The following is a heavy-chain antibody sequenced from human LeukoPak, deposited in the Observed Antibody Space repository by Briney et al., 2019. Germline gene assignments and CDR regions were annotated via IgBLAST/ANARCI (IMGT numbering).Heavy chain of an antibody. D-gene: IGHD2-15*01. V-gene: IGHV5-51*01. CDR1: GYSFTSYW. Sequence: GESLKISCKGSGYSFTSYWIGWVRQMPGKGLEWMGIIYPGDSDTRYSPSFQGQVTISADKSISTAYLQWSSLKASDTAMYYCARVGRGYCSGGSCFGTNWFDPWGQGTLVTVSS. CDR3: ARVGRGYCSGGSCFGTNWFDP. J-gene: IGHJ5*02. CDR2: IYPGDSDT.